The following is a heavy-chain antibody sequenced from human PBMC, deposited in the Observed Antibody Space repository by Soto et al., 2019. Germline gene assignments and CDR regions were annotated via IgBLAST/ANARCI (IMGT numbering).Heavy chain of an antibody. J-gene: IGHJ6*02. V-gene: IGHV4-30-4*01. CDR3: ARDDGGGDRDYYGLDD. D-gene: IGHD2-21*02. CDR1: GGSLSFDHYH. Sequence: QVQLQQSGPGLVKPSQTLSLTCTVSGGSLSFDHYHWTWIRQPPGKGLEWIGYVHYSGSVFYNPSLHSRVSISVDTSKNQFSMKLCSVTAADTAVYFCARDDGGGDRDYYGLDDRGQGTMVTVSS. CDR2: VHYSGSV.